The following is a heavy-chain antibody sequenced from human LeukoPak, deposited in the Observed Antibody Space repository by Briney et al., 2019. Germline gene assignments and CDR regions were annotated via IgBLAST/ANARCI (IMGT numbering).Heavy chain of an antibody. V-gene: IGHV5-51*01. CDR1: GYSFSHYW. Sequence: GESLKISCTRSGYSFSHYWIGWVRQMPGKGLEWMGIIYPDDSDTTYSPSFQGHVTISADKSISTTYLQWDSLKASDTGMYYCGRQVVRSSSGWKFGYWGQGTLVTVSS. CDR2: IYPDDSDT. CDR3: GRQVVRSSSGWKFGY. D-gene: IGHD6-19*01. J-gene: IGHJ4*02.